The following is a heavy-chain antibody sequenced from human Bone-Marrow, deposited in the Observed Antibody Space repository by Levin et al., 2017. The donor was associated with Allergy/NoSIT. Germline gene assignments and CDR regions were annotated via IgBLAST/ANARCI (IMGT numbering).Heavy chain of an antibody. D-gene: IGHD3-16*01. Sequence: NPSETLSLTCVVSGYSISSGYNWGWIRQSPGKGLEWIGSIYHSGSTYYNPSLKSRVTISVDTSKNQFSLKLSSVTAADTAVYYCARAGMITFGGSQFDYWGQGTRVTVSS. CDR1: GYSISSGYN. V-gene: IGHV4-38-2*01. CDR2: IYHSGST. J-gene: IGHJ4*02. CDR3: ARAGMITFGGSQFDY.